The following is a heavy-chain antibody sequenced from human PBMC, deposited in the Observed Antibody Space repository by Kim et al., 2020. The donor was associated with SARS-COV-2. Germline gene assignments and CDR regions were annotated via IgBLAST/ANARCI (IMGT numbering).Heavy chain of an antibody. J-gene: IGHJ4*02. Sequence: GGSLRLSCEGSGFTFSNYAMSWVRQVPGRGLECVSGISGSASATYYSDSVKSRFTISRDNSKWTLFLQMSRLRGEDTAVYYCAKVPQGGSSWKLYYWGQG. CDR3: AKVPQGGSSWKLYY. V-gene: IGHV3-23*01. CDR2: ISGSASAT. D-gene: IGHD6-13*01. CDR1: GFTFSNYA.